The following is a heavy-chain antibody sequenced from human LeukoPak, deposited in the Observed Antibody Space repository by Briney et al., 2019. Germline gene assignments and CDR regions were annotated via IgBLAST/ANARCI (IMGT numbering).Heavy chain of an antibody. D-gene: IGHD3-10*01. V-gene: IGHV1-18*01. CDR2: ISGYSGNT. J-gene: IGHJ4*02. CDR3: ARDYYGSARNFGY. CDR1: GGTFSSYA. Sequence: ASVKVSCKASGGTFSSYAISWVRQAPGQGLEWMGWISGYSGNTNYAQKLQGRVTMATDTSTSTAYMELRSLRSDDTAVYYCARDYYGSARNFGYWGQGTLVTVSS.